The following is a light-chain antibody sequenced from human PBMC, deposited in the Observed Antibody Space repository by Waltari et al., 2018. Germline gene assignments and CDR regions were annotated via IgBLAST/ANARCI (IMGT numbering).Light chain of an antibody. CDR1: QSISPH. V-gene: IGKV1-39*01. CDR3: EQSYSAPFT. J-gene: IGKJ3*01. Sequence: DIQMTQSPSSLSASVGDRVTITCPASQSISPHLNWYQQKPGKAPKLPIYAASGLQSAVPSMFSGRGCEADVTHSRSSLRREDIATYYCEQSYSAPFTFGPGTKVDFK. CDR2: AAS.